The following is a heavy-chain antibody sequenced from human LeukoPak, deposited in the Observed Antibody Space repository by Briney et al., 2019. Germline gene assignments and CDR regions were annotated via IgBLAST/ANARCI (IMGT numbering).Heavy chain of an antibody. CDR1: GFTFSNYA. Sequence: GGSRRLSCAASGFTFSNYAMSWVRQAPGKGLEWVSGISTSGGGIYYADSVKGRFTISRDNSKNTLYLQMHSLRAEDTAVYYCAKDGFDYYDSSGYYYFDYWGQGTLVSVSS. V-gene: IGHV3-23*01. J-gene: IGHJ4*02. CDR2: ISTSGGGI. CDR3: AKDGFDYYDSSGYYYFDY. D-gene: IGHD3-22*01.